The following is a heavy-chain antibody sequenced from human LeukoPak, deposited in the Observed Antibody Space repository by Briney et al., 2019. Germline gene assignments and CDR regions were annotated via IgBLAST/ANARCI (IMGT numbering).Heavy chain of an antibody. CDR3: ARGLDDILTGYLYYYYGMDV. Sequence: GGSLRLSCAASGCTFSSYSMNWVRQAPGKGLEWVSYISSSSSTIYYADSVKGRFTISRDNAKNSLYLQMNSLTAEDTAVYYCARGLDDILTGYLYYYYGMDVWGQGTTVTVSS. CDR1: GCTFSSYS. J-gene: IGHJ6*02. CDR2: ISSSSSTI. V-gene: IGHV3-48*01. D-gene: IGHD3-9*01.